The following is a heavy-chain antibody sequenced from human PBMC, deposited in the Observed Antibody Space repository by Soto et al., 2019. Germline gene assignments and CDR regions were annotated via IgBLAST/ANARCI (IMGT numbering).Heavy chain of an antibody. D-gene: IGHD2-2*01. Sequence: SETLSLTCAVYGGSFSGYYWSWIRQPPGKGLEWIGEINHSGSTNYNPSLKSRVTISVDTSKNQFSLKLSSVTAADTAVYYCARGVEIVVVPAAFGYYYYMDVWGKGTTVTVSS. CDR2: INHSGST. J-gene: IGHJ6*03. CDR3: ARGVEIVVVPAAFGYYYYMDV. V-gene: IGHV4-34*01. CDR1: GGSFSGYY.